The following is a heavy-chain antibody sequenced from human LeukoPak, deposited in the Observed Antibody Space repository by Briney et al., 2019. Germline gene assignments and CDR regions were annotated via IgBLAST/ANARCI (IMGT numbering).Heavy chain of an antibody. CDR1: GYTFTGYY. J-gene: IGHJ4*02. Sequence: ASVKVSCKASGYTFTGYYMHWVRQAPGQGLEWMGRINPNSGGTNYAQKFQGRVTMTRDTSISTAYMELSRLRSDDTAVYYCSRGRLSIVAAGHLFAYWGQGTLVTVSS. CDR2: INPNSGGT. D-gene: IGHD6-13*01. V-gene: IGHV1-2*06. CDR3: SRGRLSIVAAGHLFAY.